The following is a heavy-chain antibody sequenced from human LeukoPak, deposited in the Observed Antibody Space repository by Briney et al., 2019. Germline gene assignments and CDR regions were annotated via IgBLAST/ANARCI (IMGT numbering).Heavy chain of an antibody. CDR3: ARSYYDILTGYLPDAFDI. CDR1: GFTVSSNY. D-gene: IGHD3-9*01. Sequence: PGGSLRLSCAASGFTVSSNYMSWVRQAPGKGLEWVSVIYSGGSTYYADSVKGRFTISRDNSKNTLYLQMNSLRAEDTAVYYCARSYYDILTGYLPDAFDIWGQGTMVTVSS. V-gene: IGHV3-66*01. J-gene: IGHJ3*02. CDR2: IYSGGST.